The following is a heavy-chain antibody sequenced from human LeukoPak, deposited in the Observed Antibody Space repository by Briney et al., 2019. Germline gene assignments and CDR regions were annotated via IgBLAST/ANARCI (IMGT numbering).Heavy chain of an antibody. CDR2: ISPTGSTT. CDR3: ARGPNSNWSGLDF. D-gene: IGHD6-6*01. Sequence: PGGSLRLSCAASGLTFSNYWMDWVRQAPGKGLVWVSRISPTGSTTSYADSVKGRFTVSRDNAKNTLYLQVNNLRAEDTAVYYCARGPNSNWSGLDFWGQGTLVTVSA. CDR1: GLTFSNYW. V-gene: IGHV3-74*01. J-gene: IGHJ4*02.